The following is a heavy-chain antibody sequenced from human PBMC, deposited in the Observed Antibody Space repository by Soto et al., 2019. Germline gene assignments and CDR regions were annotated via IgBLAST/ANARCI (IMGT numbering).Heavy chain of an antibody. CDR3: ARLGTYYYGSGSPWDF. D-gene: IGHD3-10*01. CDR2: IDPRDSYT. CDR1: GYSFTNYW. Sequence: GESRKISCKGSGYSFTNYWISWVRQMPGKGLEYMGRIDPRDSYTNYSPSFQGHVTISTDKSVNTAYLQWSSLKASDTAMYYCARLGTYYYGSGSPWDFWGQGTLVTVSS. V-gene: IGHV5-10-1*01. J-gene: IGHJ4*02.